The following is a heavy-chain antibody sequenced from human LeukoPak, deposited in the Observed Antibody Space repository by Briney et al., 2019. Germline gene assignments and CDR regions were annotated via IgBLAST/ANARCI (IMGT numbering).Heavy chain of an antibody. CDR2: MNPNSGNT. D-gene: IGHD1-26*01. Sequence: ASVKVSCKASGYTFTSYDINWVRQATGQGLEWMGWMNPNSGNTGYAQKFQGRVTMTRNTSISTAYMELSSLRSEDTAVYCCARGRGGSYLFDYWGQGTLVTVSS. CDR3: ARGRGGSYLFDY. CDR1: GYTFTSYD. J-gene: IGHJ4*02. V-gene: IGHV1-8*01.